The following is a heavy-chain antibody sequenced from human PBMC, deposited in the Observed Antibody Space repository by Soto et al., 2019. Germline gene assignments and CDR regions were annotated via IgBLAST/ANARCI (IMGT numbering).Heavy chain of an antibody. V-gene: IGHV3-23*01. CDR3: AKMAGPSYYFYYMDV. CDR1: GFTFSSYA. Sequence: GGSLRLSCAASGFTFSSYAMSWVRQAPGKGLEWVSAISGSGGSTYYADSVKGRFTISRDSSKNTLYLQMNSLRAEDTAVYYCAKMAGPSYYFYYMDVWGKGTTVTVSS. CDR2: ISGSGGST. D-gene: IGHD6-19*01. J-gene: IGHJ6*03.